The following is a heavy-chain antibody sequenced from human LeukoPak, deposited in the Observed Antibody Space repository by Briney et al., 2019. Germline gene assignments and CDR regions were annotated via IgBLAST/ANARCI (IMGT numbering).Heavy chain of an antibody. Sequence: SETLSLTCAVYGGSFSGYYWSWIRQPPGKGLEWIGEINHSGSTNYNPSLKSRVTISVDTSKNQFSLKLSSVTAADTAVYHCARWKNYDILTGYSTPYYFDYWGQGTLVTVSS. J-gene: IGHJ4*02. D-gene: IGHD3-9*01. V-gene: IGHV4-34*01. CDR3: ARWKNYDILTGYSTPYYFDY. CDR1: GGSFSGYY. CDR2: INHSGST.